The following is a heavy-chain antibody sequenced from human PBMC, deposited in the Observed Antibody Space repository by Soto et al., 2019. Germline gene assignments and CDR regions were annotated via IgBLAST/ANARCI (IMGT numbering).Heavy chain of an antibody. CDR1: GGTFSSYA. D-gene: IGHD2-2*01. CDR2: IIPISGTA. V-gene: IGHV1-69*01. J-gene: IGHJ6*02. Sequence: QVQLVQSGAEVKKPGSSVKVSCKASGGTFSSYAISWVRQAPGQGLEWMGGIIPISGTANYAQKFQGRVTITADEPTSTAYMELSSLRSEDTAVYYCARSQGSSTSLEIYYYYYYGMGVWGQGTTVTVSS. CDR3: ARSQGSSTSLEIYYYYYYGMGV.